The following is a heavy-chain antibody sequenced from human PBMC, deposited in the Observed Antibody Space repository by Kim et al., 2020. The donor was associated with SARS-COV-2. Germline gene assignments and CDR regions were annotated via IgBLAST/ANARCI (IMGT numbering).Heavy chain of an antibody. D-gene: IGHD3-22*01. CDR2: IWYDGSNK. V-gene: IGHV3-33*01. CDR1: GFTFSSYG. J-gene: IGHJ6*02. CDR3: ARDGYDSSGYHTLRRGMDV. Sequence: GGSLRLSCAASGFTFSSYGMHWVRQAPGKGLEWVAVIWYDGSNKYYADSVKGRFTISRDNSKNTLYLQMNSLRAEDTAVYYCARDGYDSSGYHTLRRGMDVWGQGTTVTVSS.